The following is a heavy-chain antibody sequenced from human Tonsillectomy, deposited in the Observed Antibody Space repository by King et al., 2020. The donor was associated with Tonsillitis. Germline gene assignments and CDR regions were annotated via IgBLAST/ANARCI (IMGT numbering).Heavy chain of an antibody. CDR1: GFIFRNYP. V-gene: IGHV3-30*04. Sequence: QLVQSGGGVVQSGRSLRLSCAASGFIFRNYPMHWVRQAPGKGLEWVAHISEDGIKKLYADSVQGRFSISRGNSANTLSLQMNSLRGEDTAVYNCARDLSSVHRQQYTSGMDVGGWGTTVTVSS. J-gene: IGHJ6*04. CDR3: ARDLSSVHRQQYTSGMDV. D-gene: IGHD2-2*02. CDR2: ISEDGIKK.